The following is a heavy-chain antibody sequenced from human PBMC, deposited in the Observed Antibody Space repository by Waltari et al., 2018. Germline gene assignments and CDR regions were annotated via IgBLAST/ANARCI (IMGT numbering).Heavy chain of an antibody. CDR2: ISTTSNTI. CDR3: ARSGSSGYWDDAFDI. D-gene: IGHD3-22*01. J-gene: IGHJ3*02. CDR1: GFTFSSYN. V-gene: IGHV3-48*01. Sequence: EVQLVESGGGLVQPGGSLRLSCAASGFTFSSYNMNWVRQATGKGLEWISYISTTSNTIYYADSVKGRFTISRDNAKNSLFLQMNSLRAEDTAVYYCARSGSSGYWDDAFDIWGQGTMVTVSS.